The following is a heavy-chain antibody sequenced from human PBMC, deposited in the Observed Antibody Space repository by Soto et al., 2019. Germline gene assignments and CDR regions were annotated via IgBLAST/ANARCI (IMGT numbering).Heavy chain of an antibody. V-gene: IGHV1-18*04. CDR1: GYTFTNYG. CDR2: ISGYNGHT. CDR3: ARSPDANGTSWIDP. D-gene: IGHD2-8*01. Sequence: ASVKVSCKASGYTFTNYGITWVRQAPGEGLEWMGWISGYNGHTNYAQKVQGRVTMTTDTSTSTAYMELRSLRSDDTAVFYCARSPDANGTSWIDPWGQGTLVTVSS. J-gene: IGHJ5*02.